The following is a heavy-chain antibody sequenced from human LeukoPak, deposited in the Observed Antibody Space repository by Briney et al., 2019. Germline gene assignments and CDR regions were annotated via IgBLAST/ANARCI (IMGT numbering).Heavy chain of an antibody. D-gene: IGHD2-21*01. CDR2: IKAGNGDT. CDR3: ARDDCGDTCYPGGY. Sequence: ASVKVSCKASGYIITNYVVHWVRQAPGQRPEWMGWIKAGNGDTKYSQNFQDRLTITRDTSASTVYMELSSLTSEDTALYYCARDDCGDTCYPGGYWGQGTLVTVSS. V-gene: IGHV1-3*01. J-gene: IGHJ4*02. CDR1: GYIITNYV.